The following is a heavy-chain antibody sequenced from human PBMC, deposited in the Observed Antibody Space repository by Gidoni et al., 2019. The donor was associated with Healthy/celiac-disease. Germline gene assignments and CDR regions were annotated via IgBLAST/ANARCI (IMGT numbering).Heavy chain of an antibody. V-gene: IGHV3-11*01. CDR1: GFPFSAYY. J-gene: IGHJ6*02. D-gene: IGHD3-3*01. CDR2: ISSSGSTI. CDR3: ARAGADYDFWRGPEYGMDV. Sequence: QVQLVESGGGLVQPGRSLRLYCAASGFPFSAYYLSWIRQAPGKGLEWVSYISSSGSTIYYADAVKGRFTISRDNAKNSLYLQMNSLRAEDTAVYYCARAGADYDFWRGPEYGMDVWGQGTTVTVSS.